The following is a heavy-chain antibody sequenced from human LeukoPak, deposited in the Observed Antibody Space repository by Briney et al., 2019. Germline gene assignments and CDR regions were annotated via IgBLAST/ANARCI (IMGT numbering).Heavy chain of an antibody. CDR3: AKRNTMVRGGPCFDY. D-gene: IGHD3-10*01. V-gene: IGHV3-23*01. J-gene: IGHJ4*02. CDR2: IFGNGDTT. CDR1: GFTFSSYW. Sequence: GGSLRLSCAASGFTFSSYWMSWARQAPGKGLEWVSIIFGNGDTTYYADSVKGRFTVSRDNSKDTLYLQMNDLRPDDTAIYYCAKRNTMVRGGPCFDYWGQGLLVTVSS.